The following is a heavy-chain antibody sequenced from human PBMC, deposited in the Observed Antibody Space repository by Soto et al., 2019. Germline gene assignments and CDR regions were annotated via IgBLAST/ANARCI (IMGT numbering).Heavy chain of an antibody. CDR2: ISANNGNT. Sequence: GASVKVSCKASGYTFTSYGISWVRQAPGQGLEWMGWISANNGNTNYAQKLQGRVTITTDKSTSTAYMELSSLRSEDTAVYYCARVPVFSIAAAGIGWFDPWGQGTLVTVSS. CDR3: ARVPVFSIAAAGIGWFDP. V-gene: IGHV1-18*01. CDR1: GYTFTSYG. J-gene: IGHJ5*02. D-gene: IGHD6-13*01.